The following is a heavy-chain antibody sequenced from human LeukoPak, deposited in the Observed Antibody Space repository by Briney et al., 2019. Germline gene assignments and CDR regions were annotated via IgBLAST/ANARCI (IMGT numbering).Heavy chain of an antibody. V-gene: IGHV3-23*01. CDR2: ISNSGDST. D-gene: IGHD3-10*01. Sequence: GGSLRLSCAASGFTFSSYSMGWVRQALGKGLEWVSVISNSGDSTYSADSVKGRFTISRDNSKSTLYLQMNSLRAEDTAVYYCARAAMVRGVDYFDYWGQGTLVTVSS. J-gene: IGHJ4*02. CDR1: GFTFSSYS. CDR3: ARAAMVRGVDYFDY.